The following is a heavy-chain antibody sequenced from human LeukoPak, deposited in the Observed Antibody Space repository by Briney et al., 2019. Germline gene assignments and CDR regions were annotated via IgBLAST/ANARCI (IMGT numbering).Heavy chain of an antibody. Sequence: GGSLSLSCTASGFTFDDFGLSWFGKAQGKGLEGASGINWNGGSTGYAESVKGRFTIFRDNAKNSLYLQMNSLRAEDTALYYCARAPRGTTSHFDHWGQGTLVTVSS. V-gene: IGHV3-20*04. D-gene: IGHD1-7*01. J-gene: IGHJ4*02. CDR2: INWNGGST. CDR1: GFTFDDFG. CDR3: ARAPRGTTSHFDH.